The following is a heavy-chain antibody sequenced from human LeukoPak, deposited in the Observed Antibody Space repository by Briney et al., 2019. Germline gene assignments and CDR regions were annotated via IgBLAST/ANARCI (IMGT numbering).Heavy chain of an antibody. V-gene: IGHV1-3*01. CDR3: ARFPLGPNYSNYYFDY. CDR1: GYTFTSYA. D-gene: IGHD4-11*01. Sequence: GASVKVSCKASGYTFTSYAMHWGRQAPGQRVEWMGWIIAGNGNTKYSQKFQGRVTITRDTSASTAYMELSRLRSDDTAVYYCARFPLGPNYSNYYFDYWGQGTLVTVSS. J-gene: IGHJ4*02. CDR2: IIAGNGNT.